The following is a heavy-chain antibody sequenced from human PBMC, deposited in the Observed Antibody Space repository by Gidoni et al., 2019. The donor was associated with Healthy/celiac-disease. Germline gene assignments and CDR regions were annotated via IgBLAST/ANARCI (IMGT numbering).Heavy chain of an antibody. CDR1: GFTFDDYA. CDR2: ISWNSGSI. J-gene: IGHJ6*02. Sequence: EVQLVESGGGLVQPGRSLRLSCAASGFTFDDYAMHWVRQAPGKGLEWVSGISWNSGSIGYADSVKGRFTISRDNAKNSLYLQMNSLRAEDTALYYCAKDMGSTSVGGYYDYGMDVWGQGTTVTVSS. CDR3: AKDMGSTSVGGYYDYGMDV. V-gene: IGHV3-9*01. D-gene: IGHD2-2*01.